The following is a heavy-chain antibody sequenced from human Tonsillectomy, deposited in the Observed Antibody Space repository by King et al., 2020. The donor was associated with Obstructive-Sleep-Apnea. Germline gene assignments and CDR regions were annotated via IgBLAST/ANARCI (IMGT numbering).Heavy chain of an antibody. D-gene: IGHD3-16*02. CDR2: RRQDGSEK. V-gene: IGHV3-7*03. CDR1: GFTFSSFW. Sequence: VQLVESGGGLVQPGGSLRLSCAASGFTFSSFWMNGVRQAPGKGLEWLANRRQDGSEKYYVDSVKGRFTISRDNAKNSLFLQMNSLRAEDTAVYYCARVGYDDVWGSYHSDYWGQGTLVTVSS. J-gene: IGHJ4*02. CDR3: ARVGYDDVWGSYHSDY.